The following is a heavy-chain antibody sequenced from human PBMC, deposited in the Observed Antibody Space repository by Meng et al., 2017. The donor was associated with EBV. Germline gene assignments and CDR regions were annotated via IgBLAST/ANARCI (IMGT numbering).Heavy chain of an antibody. CDR1: GGTFRSDA. CDR3: ARERPGGMATTPYFDY. J-gene: IGHJ4*02. CDR2: LIPMVGAP. V-gene: IGHV1-69*01. D-gene: IGHD5-24*01. Sequence: QGQVLQSGAEVKKPGSSVKVSCRTSGGTFRSDAVSWVRQAPGQWLEWMGGLIPMVGAPHYAQKFQGRVTISADESTSTHSMELNSLRSEDTAMYYCARERPGGMATTPYFDYWGQGTLVTVSS.